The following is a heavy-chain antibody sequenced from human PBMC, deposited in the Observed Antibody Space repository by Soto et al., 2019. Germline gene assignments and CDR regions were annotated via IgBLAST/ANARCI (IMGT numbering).Heavy chain of an antibody. CDR1: GFTFSDHQ. Sequence: EVQLVESGGGLIQPGGSLRLSCAASGFTFSDHQMNWVRQAPGRGLEWVSVIYSSGTTYYGDSVKGRFTISRDNSMNPLYLQMNSLRTEDTALYYCARAGSPFHSDSTGYWGFDYWGQGTLVTVSS. V-gene: IGHV3-53*01. J-gene: IGHJ4*02. CDR3: ARAGSPFHSDSTGYWGFDY. D-gene: IGHD3-9*01. CDR2: IYSSGTT.